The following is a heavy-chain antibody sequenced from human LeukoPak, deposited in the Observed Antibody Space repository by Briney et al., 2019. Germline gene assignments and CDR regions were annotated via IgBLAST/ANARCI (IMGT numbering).Heavy chain of an antibody. CDR3: ARLGGGGYCSRGSCLVDN. J-gene: IGHJ4*02. CDR2: IYPGDSDT. D-gene: IGHD2-15*01. V-gene: IGHV5-51*01. Sequence: KPGESLKISCKGFGYNFANYWIAWVRQMPGKGLEWVGIIYPGDSDTRYSPSFQGQVTISADKSISTAYLQWSSLKASDTAMYYCARLGGGGYCSRGSCLVDNWGQGTLVTVSS. CDR1: GYNFANYW.